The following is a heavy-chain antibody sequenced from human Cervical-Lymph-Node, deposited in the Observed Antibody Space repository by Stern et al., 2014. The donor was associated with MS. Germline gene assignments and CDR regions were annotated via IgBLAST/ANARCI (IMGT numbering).Heavy chain of an antibody. Sequence: EVQLVESGAEVKKPGESLTISCTGSGYSFGNYGIGWVRQLPGKGLAWTGIIYPGDSGSTYSPPFQGQVTFSADKSISTVYLQWTSLRASDTAMYYCARWGDMGVDSDYTWGRNPEGYFDYWGQGTLVTVSS. CDR3: ARWGDMGVDSDYTWGRNPEGYFDY. D-gene: IGHD3-16*01. J-gene: IGHJ4*02. CDR1: GYSFGNYG. CDR2: IYPGDSGS. V-gene: IGHV5-51*03.